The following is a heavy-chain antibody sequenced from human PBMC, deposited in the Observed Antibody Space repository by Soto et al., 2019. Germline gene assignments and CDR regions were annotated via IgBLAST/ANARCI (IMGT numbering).Heavy chain of an antibody. CDR1: GFTFSSYS. D-gene: IGHD2-2*01. Sequence: PGASLTLSGAASGFTFSSYSMNWVRQAPGKGLEWVSSISSSSSYIYYADSVKGRFTISRDNAKNSLYLQMNSLRAEDTAVYYCARDGCSSTSCYYYGMDVWGQGTTVTVSS. CDR3: ARDGCSSTSCYYYGMDV. V-gene: IGHV3-21*01. CDR2: ISSSSSYI. J-gene: IGHJ6*02.